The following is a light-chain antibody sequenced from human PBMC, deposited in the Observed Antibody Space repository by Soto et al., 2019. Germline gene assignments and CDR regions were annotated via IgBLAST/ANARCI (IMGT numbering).Light chain of an antibody. J-gene: IGLJ3*02. CDR2: LDRSGSY. CDR1: SGHSTYI. CDR3: ETLYSNTHKV. V-gene: IGLV4-60*02. Sequence: QSVLTQSSSASASLGSSVKLTCILSSGHSTYIIAWHQQQPGKAPRFLMTLDRSGSYNRGSGIPDRFSGSSSGADRYLTISDLQFEDEGDYYCETLYSNTHKVFGGGTKLTVL.